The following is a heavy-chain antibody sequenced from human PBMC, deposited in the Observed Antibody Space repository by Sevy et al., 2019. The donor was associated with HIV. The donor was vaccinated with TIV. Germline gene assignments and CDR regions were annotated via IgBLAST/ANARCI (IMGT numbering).Heavy chain of an antibody. Sequence: KQSQTLSLTCAISGDSVSSNSAAWNWIRQSPSRGLEWLGRTYYRSKWYNDYAVSVKSRITINPDTSKNQFSLQMNSVTPEDTAVYYCARGLYGSGSYLNWFDPWGQGTLVTVSS. CDR2: TYYRSKWYN. CDR1: GDSVSSNSAA. D-gene: IGHD3-10*01. V-gene: IGHV6-1*01. J-gene: IGHJ5*02. CDR3: ARGLYGSGSYLNWFDP.